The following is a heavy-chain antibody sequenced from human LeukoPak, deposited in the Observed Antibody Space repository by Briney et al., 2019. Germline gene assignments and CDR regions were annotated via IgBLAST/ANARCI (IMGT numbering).Heavy chain of an antibody. V-gene: IGHV3-23*01. CDR3: AKGGGYVTYYYMDV. J-gene: IGHJ6*03. D-gene: IGHD5-12*01. CDR2: ISGSGGST. Sequence: PGGSLRLSCAASGFTFSSYAVSWVRQAPGKGLEWVSAISGSGGSTYYADSVKGRFTISRDNSKNTLYLQMNSLRAEDTAVYYCAKGGGYVTYYYMDVWGKGTTVTVSS. CDR1: GFTFSSYA.